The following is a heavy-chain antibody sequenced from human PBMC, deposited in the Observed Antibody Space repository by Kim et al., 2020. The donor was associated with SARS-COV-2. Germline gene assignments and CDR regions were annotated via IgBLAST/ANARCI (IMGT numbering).Heavy chain of an antibody. CDR1: GYTFTSYY. V-gene: IGHV1-46*01. CDR2: INPSGGST. D-gene: IGHD1-26*01. Sequence: ASVKVSCKASGYTFTSYYMHWVRQAPGQGLEWMGIINPSGGSTSYAQKFQGRVTMTRDTSTSTVYMELSSLRSEDTAVYYCARDRFSLLNRGVLVGATSLYYFDYWGQGTLVTVSS. J-gene: IGHJ4*02. CDR3: ARDRFSLLNRGVLVGATSLYYFDY.